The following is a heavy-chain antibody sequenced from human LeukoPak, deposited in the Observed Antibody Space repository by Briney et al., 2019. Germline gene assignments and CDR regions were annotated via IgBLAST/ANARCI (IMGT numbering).Heavy chain of an antibody. J-gene: IGHJ5*02. V-gene: IGHV4-61*02. Sequence: SETLSLTCTVSGASISSGNYYWSWIRQPAGKGLEWIGRIYTSGSTNYNPSLKSRVTISVDTSKNQFSLKLSSVTAADTAVYYCAGQIRYSLEHWFDPWGQGTLVTVSS. CDR1: GASISSGNYY. CDR3: AGQIRYSLEHWFDP. CDR2: IYTSGST. D-gene: IGHD1-1*01.